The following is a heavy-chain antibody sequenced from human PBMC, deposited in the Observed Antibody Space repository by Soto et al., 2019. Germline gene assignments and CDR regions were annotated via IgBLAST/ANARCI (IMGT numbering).Heavy chain of an antibody. CDR3: ARRLPHDYGFDY. CDR2: LSGRGGST. V-gene: IGHV3-23*01. J-gene: IGHJ4*01. CDR1: GFTFGNYA. Sequence: EVQLLESGGGLLQPGGSLRLSCAASGFTFGNYAMSWVRQAPRKGLEWVSTLSGRGGSTFYADSVKGRFTISRDNSKNTLYLQLNSLRAEDTAIYYCARRLPHDYGFDYWATEPWSPSPQ. D-gene: IGHD4-17*01.